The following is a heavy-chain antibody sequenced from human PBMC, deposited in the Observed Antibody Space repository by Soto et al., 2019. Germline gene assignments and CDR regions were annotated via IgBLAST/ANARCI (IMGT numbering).Heavy chain of an antibody. CDR3: ARGRIAVAVGNYYYGMDV. D-gene: IGHD6-19*01. J-gene: IGHJ6*02. CDR1: GYTFTNYD. Sequence: ASVKVSCKASGYTFTNYDINWVRQATGQGLEWMGWMNPNSGNTGYAQKFQGRVTMTRNTPMSTAYMELSSLRSEDTAVYYCARGRIAVAVGNYYYGMDVWGQGTTVTVSS. CDR2: MNPNSGNT. V-gene: IGHV1-8*01.